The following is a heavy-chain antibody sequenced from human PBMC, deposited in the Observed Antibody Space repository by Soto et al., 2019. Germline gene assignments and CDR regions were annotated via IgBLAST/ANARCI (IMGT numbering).Heavy chain of an antibody. CDR3: VISQIFPRDSFDP. J-gene: IGHJ5*02. CDR1: GYSISSGYY. V-gene: IGHV4-38-2*01. D-gene: IGHD2-15*01. Sequence: SETLSLTCAVSGYSISSGYYWGWIRQPPGKGLEWIGSIYHSGSTYYNPSLKSRVTISVDTSKNQFSLRLTSVTAPDTPVYYCVISQIFPRDSFDPWGQGTRVTVSP. CDR2: IYHSGST.